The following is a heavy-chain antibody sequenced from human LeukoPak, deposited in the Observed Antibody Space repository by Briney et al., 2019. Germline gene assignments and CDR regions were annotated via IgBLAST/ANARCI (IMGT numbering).Heavy chain of an antibody. Sequence: GGSLRLSCAASGFTFSSYAMHWVRQAPGKGLEWVAVISYDGSNKYYADSVKGRFTISRDNSKNTLYLQMNSLRAEDTAVYYCARDPRASGYFDYWGQGTLVTVSS. J-gene: IGHJ4*02. CDR1: GFTFSSYA. D-gene: IGHD1-26*01. V-gene: IGHV3-30-3*01. CDR3: ARDPRASGYFDY. CDR2: ISYDGSNK.